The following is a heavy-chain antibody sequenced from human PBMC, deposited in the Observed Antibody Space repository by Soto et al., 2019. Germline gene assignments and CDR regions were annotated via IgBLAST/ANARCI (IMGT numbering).Heavy chain of an antibody. CDR2: IYYSGST. D-gene: IGHD6-13*01. V-gene: IGHV4-59*01. CDR1: GGSISSYY. Sequence: SETLSLTCTVSGGSISSYYLSWIRQPPGKGLEWIGYIYYSGSTNYNPSLKSRVTISVDTSKNQFSLKLSSVTAADTAVYYCARVRQLVRNDYYYYYYMDVWGKGTTVTVSS. CDR3: ARVRQLVRNDYYYYYYMDV. J-gene: IGHJ6*03.